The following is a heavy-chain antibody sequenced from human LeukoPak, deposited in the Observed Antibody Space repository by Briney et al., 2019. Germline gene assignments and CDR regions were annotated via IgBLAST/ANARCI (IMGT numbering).Heavy chain of an antibody. V-gene: IGHV3-23*01. CDR1: GFTFSSYS. CDR3: AKRNLAYFDY. Sequence: PGGSLRLSCAASGFTFSSYSMSWVRQAPGQGLEWVSTISGSGGSTYYADSVKGRFTISRDNSKNTLYLQMNSLRAEDTAIYYCAKRNLAYFDYWGQGTLVTVSS. J-gene: IGHJ4*02. CDR2: ISGSGGST. D-gene: IGHD1-14*01.